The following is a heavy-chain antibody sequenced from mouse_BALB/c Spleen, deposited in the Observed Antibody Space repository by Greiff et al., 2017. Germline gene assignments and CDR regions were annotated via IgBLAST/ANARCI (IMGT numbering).Heavy chain of an antibody. CDR3: ARSDYGTLYYFDY. V-gene: IGHV1-7*01. CDR2: INPSTGYT. Sequence: QVQLQQSGAELAKPGASVKMSCKASGYTFTSYWMHWVKQRPGQGLEWIGYINPSTGYTEYNQKFKDKATLTADKSSSTAYMQLSSLTSEDSAVYYCARSDYGTLYYFDYWGQGTTLTVSS. CDR1: GYTFTSYW. J-gene: IGHJ2*01. D-gene: IGHD1-1*01.